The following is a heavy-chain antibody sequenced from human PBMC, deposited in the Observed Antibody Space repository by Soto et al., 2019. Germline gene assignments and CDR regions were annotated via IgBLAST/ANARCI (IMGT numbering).Heavy chain of an antibody. CDR3: ARGYYDSSGYYTEYNWFDP. V-gene: IGHV1-69*13. J-gene: IGHJ5*02. CDR2: IIPIFGTA. D-gene: IGHD3-22*01. Sequence: SVKVSCKGSGGTFSSYAISWVRQAPGQRLEWMGGIIPIFGTANYAQKFQGRVTITADESTSTAYMELSSLRSEDTAVYYCARGYYDSSGYYTEYNWFDPWGQGTLVTVSS. CDR1: GGTFSSYA.